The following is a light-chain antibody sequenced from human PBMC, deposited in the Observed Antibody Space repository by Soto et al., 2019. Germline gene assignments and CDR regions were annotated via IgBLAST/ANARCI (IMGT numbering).Light chain of an antibody. V-gene: IGKV3-20*01. CDR2: GAS. J-gene: IGKJ2*01. Sequence: ETVLTQSPGTLSLSPGERATLSCRSSHSVSSSYLAWYQQRAGQAPRLLIYGASSRATCIPDRFSGSGSGTDFTLTSSRLEPEDFAVYYCQHYGSSMYTFGQGTKRKIK. CDR1: HSVSSSY. CDR3: QHYGSSMYT.